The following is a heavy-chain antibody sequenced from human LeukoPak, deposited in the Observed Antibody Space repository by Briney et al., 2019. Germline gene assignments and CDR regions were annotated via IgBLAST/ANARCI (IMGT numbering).Heavy chain of an antibody. CDR1: GYIFVDSW. Sequence: GESLKISCKGSGYIFVDSWISWVRQMPRKGLEWMGNIDPSDSYTKYSPSFQGHVTISADKSINTAYLQWSSLKASDTAMYYCARQGYYYDSSGYYMRPNWFDSWGQGTLVTVSS. CDR3: ARQGYYYDSSGYYMRPNWFDS. CDR2: IDPSDSYT. J-gene: IGHJ5*01. D-gene: IGHD3-22*01. V-gene: IGHV5-10-1*01.